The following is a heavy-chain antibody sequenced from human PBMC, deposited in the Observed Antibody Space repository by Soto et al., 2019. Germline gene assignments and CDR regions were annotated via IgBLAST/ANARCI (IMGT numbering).Heavy chain of an antibody. V-gene: IGHV3-23*01. CDR1: GFTFSSYA. CDR2: ISGSGGST. Sequence: PGGSLRLSCAASGFTFSSYAMSWVRQAPGKGLEWVSAISGSGGSTYYADSVKGRFTISRDNSKSTLYLQMNSLRAEDTAVYYCAKAGIVGATPDYFDYWGQGTLVTVSS. CDR3: AKAGIVGATPDYFDY. D-gene: IGHD1-26*01. J-gene: IGHJ4*02.